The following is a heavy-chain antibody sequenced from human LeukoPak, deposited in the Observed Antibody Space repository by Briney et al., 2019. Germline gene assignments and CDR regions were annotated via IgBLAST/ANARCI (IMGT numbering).Heavy chain of an antibody. CDR1: GFTFSSYA. D-gene: IGHD1-26*01. V-gene: IGHV3-23*01. J-gene: IGHJ4*02. CDR3: AKDDFVGTVGATRTFDY. CDR2: ISGSGGST. Sequence: PGGSLRLSCAASGFTFSSYAISWFRQAPGKGLEWVSAISGSGGSTYYADSVKGRITISRDNSKNTLYLQMNSLRAEDTAVYYCAKDDFVGTVGATRTFDYWGQGTLVTVSS.